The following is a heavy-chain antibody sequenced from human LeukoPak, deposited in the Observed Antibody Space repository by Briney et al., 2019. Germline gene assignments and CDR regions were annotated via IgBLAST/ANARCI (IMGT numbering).Heavy chain of an antibody. D-gene: IGHD3/OR15-3a*01. CDR2: INHSGST. Sequence: SETLSLTCNASGCSFSSDYWSWIRQPPGKGLEWIGEINHSGSTNYNPSLKSRVTISVDTSKNQFSLKLRSVTAADTAVYYCARGRSGLVLYCGQGTLVTVSS. V-gene: IGHV4-34*01. CDR3: ARGRSGLVLY. CDR1: GCSFSSDY. J-gene: IGHJ4*02.